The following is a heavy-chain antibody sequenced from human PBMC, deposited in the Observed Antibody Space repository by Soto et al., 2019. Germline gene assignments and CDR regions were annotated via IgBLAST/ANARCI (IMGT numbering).Heavy chain of an antibody. Sequence: GGSLRLSCAASGFTFSSYAMSWVRPAPGKGLEWVSAISGSGGSTYYADSVKGRFTISRDNSKNTLYLQMNSLRAEDTAVYYCAKDPYSSGWYEGFDYWGQGTLVTVSS. CDR2: ISGSGGST. J-gene: IGHJ4*02. CDR1: GFTFSSYA. V-gene: IGHV3-23*01. D-gene: IGHD6-19*01. CDR3: AKDPYSSGWYEGFDY.